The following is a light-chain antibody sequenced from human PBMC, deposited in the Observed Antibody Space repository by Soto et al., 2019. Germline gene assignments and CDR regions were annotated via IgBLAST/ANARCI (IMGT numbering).Light chain of an antibody. V-gene: IGKV2-30*01. CDR3: MQGTHWPRT. J-gene: IGKJ1*01. CDR2: KVS. CDR1: QSLVYSDGNTY. Sequence: DVVMTQSPLSLPVTLGQPASISCRSSQSLVYSDGNTYLNWFQQRPGQSPRRLIYKVSNRDSGVPDRFSGSGSGTDFTLKISRVDADDVGVYYCMQGTHWPRTFGQGTKVEIK.